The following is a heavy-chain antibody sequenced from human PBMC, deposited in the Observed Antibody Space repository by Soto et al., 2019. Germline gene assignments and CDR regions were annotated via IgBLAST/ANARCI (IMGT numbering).Heavy chain of an antibody. D-gene: IGHD5-12*01. Sequence: QVQLVQSGTEVKKPGSSVTVSCKASGGTFNTYAISWVRQAPGQGLEWMGGIIPVFGTINYAQKFQGRVTITADEYMTTAYMELSSLRSEDTAVYYCARDGLRGHSAHHYEGDFYSYGMDVWGQGTTVTVSS. CDR3: ARDGLRGHSAHHYEGDFYSYGMDV. CDR1: GGTFNTYA. J-gene: IGHJ6*02. CDR2: IIPVFGTI. V-gene: IGHV1-69*12.